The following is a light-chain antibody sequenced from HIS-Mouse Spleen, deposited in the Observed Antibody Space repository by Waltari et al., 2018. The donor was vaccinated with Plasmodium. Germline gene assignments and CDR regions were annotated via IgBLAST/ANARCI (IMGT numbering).Light chain of an antibody. Sequence: EIVMTQSPATLSVCPGDSATLACRASPSVSSNLAWSQQIPGQAPRLLIYGASTRANGIPSRFSGSGSGTEFTLTISSLQSEDFAVYYCQQYNNWSFTFGPGTKVDIK. CDR1: PSVSSN. V-gene: IGKV3-15*01. J-gene: IGKJ3*01. CDR2: GAS. CDR3: QQYNNWSFT.